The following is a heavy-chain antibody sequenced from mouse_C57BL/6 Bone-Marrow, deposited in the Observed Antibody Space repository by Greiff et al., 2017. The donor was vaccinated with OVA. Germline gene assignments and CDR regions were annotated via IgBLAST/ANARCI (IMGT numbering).Heavy chain of an antibody. CDR2: ISGGGGNT. V-gene: IGHV5-9*01. CDR1: GFTFSSYT. CDR3: ARHYGNGGFAY. Sequence: EVQLVESGGGLVKPGGSLKLSCAASGFTFSSYTMSWVRQTPEKRLEWVATISGGGGNTYYPDSVKGRFTISRDNAKNTLYLQMSRLRSEDTALDYCARHYGNGGFAYWGQGTLVTVSA. D-gene: IGHD2-1*01. J-gene: IGHJ3*01.